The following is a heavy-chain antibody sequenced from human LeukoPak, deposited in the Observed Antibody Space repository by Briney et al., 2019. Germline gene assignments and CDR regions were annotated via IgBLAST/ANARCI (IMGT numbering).Heavy chain of an antibody. CDR3: AWGRKGGWPPHDAFDI. D-gene: IGHD6-19*01. CDR1: GGTFSSYA. J-gene: IGHJ3*02. CDR2: IIPIFGTA. V-gene: IGHV1-69*06. Sequence: SVKVSCTASGGTFSSYAISWVRQAPEQGLEWMGGIIPIFGTANYAQKFQGRVTITADKSTSTAYMERSSLRSEDTAVYYCAWGRKGGWPPHDAFDIWGQGTMVTVSS.